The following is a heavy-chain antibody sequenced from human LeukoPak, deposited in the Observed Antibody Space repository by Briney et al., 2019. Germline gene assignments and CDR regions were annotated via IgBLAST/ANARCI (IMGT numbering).Heavy chain of an antibody. D-gene: IGHD5/OR15-5a*01. CDR3: ARRRYSVYDFDH. V-gene: IGHV3-33*01. J-gene: IGHJ4*02. Sequence: PGRSLRLSCAASGFTFSTYGMHWVRQAPGKGLEWVAVIWSGGSNKYYADSVKGRFTISRDNSKTTLYLQMNSLRAEATAVYYCARRRYSVYDFDHWGQGTLVTVSS. CDR2: IWSGGSNK. CDR1: GFTFSTYG.